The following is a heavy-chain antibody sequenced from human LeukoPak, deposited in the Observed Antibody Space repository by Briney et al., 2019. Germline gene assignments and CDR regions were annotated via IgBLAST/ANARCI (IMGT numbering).Heavy chain of an antibody. D-gene: IGHD3-9*01. Sequence: SETLSLTCTVSGGSISGYYWSWIRQTPGKRLEWIGYIYYSGSTRYNPSLKSRVTISVDTSKNQFSLKLSSVTAADTAVYYCATGKRHYDILTGYMSPGPDYWGQGTLVTVSS. CDR2: IYYSGST. V-gene: IGHV4-59*08. CDR1: GGSISGYY. CDR3: ATGKRHYDILTGYMSPGPDY. J-gene: IGHJ4*02.